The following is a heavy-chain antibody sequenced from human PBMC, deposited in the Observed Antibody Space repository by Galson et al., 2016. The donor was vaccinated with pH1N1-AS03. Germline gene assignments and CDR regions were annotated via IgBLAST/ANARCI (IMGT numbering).Heavy chain of an antibody. CDR3: VRGSPHSSSTNYAFEF. J-gene: IGHJ3*01. CDR1: GYAFTDYY. D-gene: IGHD6-13*01. Sequence: SVKVSCKASGYAFTDYYMHLLRQAPGQGLEWIAWSNTDSGGTDYAQKFQGRVTMTRDASISTTYMELSSLRSDDTAVYYCVRGSPHSSSTNYAFEFWGRGTTVTVSS. V-gene: IGHV1-2*02. CDR2: SNTDSGGT.